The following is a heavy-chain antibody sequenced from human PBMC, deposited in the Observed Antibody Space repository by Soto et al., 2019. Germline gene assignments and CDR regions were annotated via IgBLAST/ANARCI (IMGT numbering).Heavy chain of an antibody. Sequence: SVKVSCKASGDTFGRFTINWVRQAPGQGLEWMGGIKPISDITNYAQRFQGRVTFTADASTSTVYLELSSLRSEDTAMYYCATHPPTINKLIDVWFNPLRRGPLVTVAS. CDR2: IKPISDIT. V-gene: IGHV1-69*13. CDR3: ATHPPTINKLIDVWFNP. J-gene: IGHJ5*02. D-gene: IGHD4-4*01. CDR1: GDTFGRFT.